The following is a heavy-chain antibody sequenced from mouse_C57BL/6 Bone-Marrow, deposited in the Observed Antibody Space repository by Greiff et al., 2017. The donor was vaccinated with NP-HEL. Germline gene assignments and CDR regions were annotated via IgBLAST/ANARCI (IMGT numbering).Heavy chain of an antibody. CDR3: AKGTWDGAMDY. CDR2: INPNNGGT. D-gene: IGHD4-1*01. CDR1: GYTFTDYY. J-gene: IGHJ4*01. Sequence: EVQLQQSGPELVKPGASVKISCKASGYTFTDYYMNWVKQSHGKSLEWIGDINPNNGGTSYNQKFKGKATLTVDKSSSTAYMELRSLTSEDSAVYYCAKGTWDGAMDYWGQGTSVTVSS. V-gene: IGHV1-26*01.